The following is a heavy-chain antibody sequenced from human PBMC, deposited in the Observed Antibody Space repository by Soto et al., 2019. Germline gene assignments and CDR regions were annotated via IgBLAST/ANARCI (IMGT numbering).Heavy chain of an antibody. CDR2: IYSGGST. Sequence: PGGSLRLSCAASGFTVSSNYMSWVRQAPGKGLEWVSVIYSGGSTYYADSVKGRFTISRDNSKNTLYLQMNSLRAEDTAVYYCAREQYSSSWYPDYYYYGMDVWGQGTTVTVSS. D-gene: IGHD6-13*01. J-gene: IGHJ6*02. CDR3: AREQYSSSWYPDYYYYGMDV. V-gene: IGHV3-53*01. CDR1: GFTVSSNY.